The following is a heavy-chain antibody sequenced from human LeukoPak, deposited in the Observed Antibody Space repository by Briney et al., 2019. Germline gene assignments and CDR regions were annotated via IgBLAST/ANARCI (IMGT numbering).Heavy chain of an antibody. Sequence: SETLFFTCTVSGGSISSYYWSWSRQPPGKGLEWIGEINHSGSTNYNPSLKSRVTISVDTSKNQFSLKLSSVTAADTAVYYCARVPKRVRGVRVNWCDPWGGGPVVSVSS. V-gene: IGHV4-34*01. CDR2: INHSGST. J-gene: IGHJ5*02. CDR3: ARVPKRVRGVRVNWCDP. CDR1: GGSISSYY. D-gene: IGHD3-10*01.